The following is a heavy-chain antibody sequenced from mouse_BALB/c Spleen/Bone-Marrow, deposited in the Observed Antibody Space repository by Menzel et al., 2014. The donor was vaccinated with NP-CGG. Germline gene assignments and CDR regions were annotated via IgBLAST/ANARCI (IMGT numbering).Heavy chain of an antibody. CDR1: GYTFSNLW. V-gene: IGHV1-9*01. Sequence: VQRVESGAELMKPGASVKISCKATGYTFSNLWIEWMKQRPGHGLEWIGEILPGSDSTKYHEKFKGKATLTADPSTKTVYMQLSSLTSEDSAVYYCARFRSYTMDFWGQGTSVTVSS. CDR2: ILPGSDST. J-gene: IGHJ4*01. CDR3: ARFRSYTMDF.